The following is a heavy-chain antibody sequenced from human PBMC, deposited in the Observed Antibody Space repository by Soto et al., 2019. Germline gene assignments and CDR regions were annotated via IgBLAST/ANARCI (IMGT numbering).Heavy chain of an antibody. V-gene: IGHV3-33*01. J-gene: IGHJ4*02. Sequence: QVQLVESGGGVVQPGMSLRLSCATSGFIFSNHGMHWVRQAPGKGLEWVATIWYDGSNNYYADSVRGRFAISKDKLNKTVYLQINSLRAGDMAVYYCARAGGSGLTYDDWGQGTMVSVSS. CDR1: GFIFSNHG. CDR2: IWYDGSNN. CDR3: ARAGGSGLTYDD. D-gene: IGHD6-25*01.